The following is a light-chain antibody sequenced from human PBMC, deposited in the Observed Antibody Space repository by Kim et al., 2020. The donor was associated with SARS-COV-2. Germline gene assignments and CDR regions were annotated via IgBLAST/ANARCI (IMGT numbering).Light chain of an antibody. V-gene: IGLV2-14*04. CDR3: SSYTSSSTYV. Sequence: GRSITISCTGTSSVVGGYNYVSWYQQHPGKAPKLMIYDVSTRPSGVSNRFSGSKSGNTASLTISGLQAEDEADYYCSSYTSSSTYVFGTGTKVTVL. CDR2: DVS. J-gene: IGLJ1*01. CDR1: SSVVGGYNY.